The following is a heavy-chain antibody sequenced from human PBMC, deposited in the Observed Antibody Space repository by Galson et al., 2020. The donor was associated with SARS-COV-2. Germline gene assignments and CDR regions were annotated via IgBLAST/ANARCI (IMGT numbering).Heavy chain of an antibody. CDR3: AREASWAMFAMDV. D-gene: IGHD3-10*02. CDR2: ISSGSDYI. V-gene: IGHV3-21*01. J-gene: IGHJ6*02. CDR1: GFTFSSYT. Sequence: GGSLRLSCAVSGFTFSSYTMTWVRQAPGKGLEWVSSISSGSDYIYNADSVKGRFTISRDNAKNSLYLQMNSLRVEDTAVYYCAREASWAMFAMDVWGQGTTVTVSS.